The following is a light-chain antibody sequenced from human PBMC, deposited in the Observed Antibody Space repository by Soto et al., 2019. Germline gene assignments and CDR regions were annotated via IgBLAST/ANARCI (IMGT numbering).Light chain of an antibody. CDR3: SSYAGSNILV. CDR1: SGDVGGYNY. V-gene: IGLV2-8*01. J-gene: IGLJ1*01. CDR2: EVS. Sequence: QSALTQPPSASGSPGQSVTISCTGTSGDVGGYNYVSWYQQHPGKAPKLMIYEVSKRPSGVPDRFSGSKSGNTASLTVSGLQAEDEADYYCSSYAGSNILVFGGGTKVTVL.